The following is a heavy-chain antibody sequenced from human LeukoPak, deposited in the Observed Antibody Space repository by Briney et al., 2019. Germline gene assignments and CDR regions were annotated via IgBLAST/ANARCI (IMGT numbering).Heavy chain of an antibody. Sequence: AVKVSCKASGGTFSSYAISWGRQAPGQWLEWMGRIIPIFVAANYAQNFQGRGTITTDESTSTGYMELCTLRSQGTGVYYCARDGITIFGVVKDHFGYWGPGTLVPVSP. J-gene: IGHJ4*02. D-gene: IGHD3-3*01. V-gene: IGHV1-69*05. CDR2: IIPIFVAA. CDR3: ARDGITIFGVVKDHFGY. CDR1: GGTFSSYA.